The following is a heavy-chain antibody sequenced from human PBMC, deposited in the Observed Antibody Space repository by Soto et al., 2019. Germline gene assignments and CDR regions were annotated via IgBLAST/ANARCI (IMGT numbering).Heavy chain of an antibody. CDR2: IDWDDDK. CDR3: VLAKAWYSSDADY. CDR1: GFSLITSEMP. D-gene: IGHD6-19*01. J-gene: IGHJ4*02. Sequence: SGPTLVNPTQTLTLTCTFSGFSLITSEMPVSWIRHPPGKSLEWLAHIDWDDDKLYSTSLKTRLTIPKDTSKNQVVITMTNMDHVDTAPYYCVLAKAWYSSDADYWGQGTLVTVS. V-gene: IGHV2-70*04.